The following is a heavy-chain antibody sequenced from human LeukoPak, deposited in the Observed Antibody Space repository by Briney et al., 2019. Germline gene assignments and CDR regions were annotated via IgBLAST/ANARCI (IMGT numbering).Heavy chain of an antibody. V-gene: IGHV3-23*01. CDR3: AKDPTRAYGDYYHLQAGFDP. CDR1: GFTFSSYA. D-gene: IGHD4-17*01. CDR2: ISGSGGST. J-gene: IGHJ5*02. Sequence: GGSLRLSCAASGFTFSSYAMSGVRQAPGKGLEWVSAISGSGGSTYYADSVKGRFTISRDNSKNTLYLQMNSLRAEDTAVYYCAKDPTRAYGDYYHLQAGFDPWGQGTLVTVSS.